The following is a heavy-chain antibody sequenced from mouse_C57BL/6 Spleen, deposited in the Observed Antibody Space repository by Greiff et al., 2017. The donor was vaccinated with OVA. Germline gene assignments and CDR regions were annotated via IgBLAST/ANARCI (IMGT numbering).Heavy chain of an antibody. CDR3: ARERGYGNYSFYWYFEV. CDR1: GYTFTSYW. J-gene: IGHJ1*03. V-gene: IGHV1-52*01. D-gene: IGHD2-1*01. CDR2: IDPSDSET. Sequence: VQLQQPGAELVRPGSSVKLSCKASGYTFTSYWMHWVKQRPIQGLEWIGNIDPSDSETHYNQKFKDKATLTVDKSSSTAYMQLSSLTSEDSAVYYCARERGYGNYSFYWYFEVWGTGTTVTVSS.